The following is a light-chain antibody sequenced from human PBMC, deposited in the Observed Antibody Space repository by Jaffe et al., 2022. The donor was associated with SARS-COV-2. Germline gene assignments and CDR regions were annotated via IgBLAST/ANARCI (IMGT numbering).Light chain of an antibody. Sequence: EIVMTQTPATLSVSPGEGATLSCRASQSVSSNLAWFQQKPGQAPRLLIYGASTRATGVPARFSGSGSGTEFTLTISSLQSEDFAVYYCQQYNNWPRTFGQGTKVEIK. CDR1: QSVSSN. J-gene: IGKJ1*01. V-gene: IGKV3-15*01. CDR3: QQYNNWPRT. CDR2: GAS.